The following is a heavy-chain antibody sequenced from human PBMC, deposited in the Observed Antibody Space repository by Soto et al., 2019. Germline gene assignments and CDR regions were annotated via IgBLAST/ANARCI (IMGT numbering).Heavy chain of an antibody. V-gene: IGHV1-69*13. CDR2: IIPIFGTA. J-gene: IGHJ3*02. CDR3: ARDFNSPAGRLSAFDI. D-gene: IGHD2-21*01. CDR1: DFSFTSHG. Sequence: SVKVSCKAYDFSFTSHGISWVRQAPGQGLEWMGGIIPIFGTANYAQKFQGRVTITADESTSTAYMELSSLRSEDTAVYYCARDFNSPAGRLSAFDIWGQGTMVTVSS.